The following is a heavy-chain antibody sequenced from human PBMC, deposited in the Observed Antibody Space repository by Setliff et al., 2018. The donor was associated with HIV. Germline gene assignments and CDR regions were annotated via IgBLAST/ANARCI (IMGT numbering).Heavy chain of an antibody. D-gene: IGHD6-13*01. J-gene: IGHJ4*02. CDR1: GDTFRNFA. CDR3: ARGRMAAAGMFIPRALDY. V-gene: IGHV1-69*05. Sequence: SVKVSCKVSGDTFRNFAINWVRLAPGQGLEWMGEIMALFQRTQYAQKFQGRVTFTTDESTSTAYMELRSLRSDDTAIFYCARGRMAAAGMFIPRALDYWGQGTLVTAPQ. CDR2: IMALFQRT.